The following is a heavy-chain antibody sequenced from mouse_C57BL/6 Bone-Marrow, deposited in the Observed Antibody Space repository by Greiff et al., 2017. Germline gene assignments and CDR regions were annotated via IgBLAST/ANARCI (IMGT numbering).Heavy chain of an antibody. J-gene: IGHJ4*01. Sequence: VQLQQSGAELVKPGASVKISCKASGYAFSSYWMNWVKQRPGKGLEWIGQIYPGDGDTNYNGKFKGKATLTADKSSSTAYMQLSSLTSEDSAVYFCARCPSTVVATEAMDYWGQGTSVTVSS. D-gene: IGHD1-1*01. CDR1: GYAFSSYW. V-gene: IGHV1-80*01. CDR3: ARCPSTVVATEAMDY. CDR2: IYPGDGDT.